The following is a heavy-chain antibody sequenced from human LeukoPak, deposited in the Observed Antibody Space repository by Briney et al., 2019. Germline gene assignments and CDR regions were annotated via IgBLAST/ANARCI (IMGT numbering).Heavy chain of an antibody. J-gene: IGHJ4*02. CDR1: GYTLTELS. CDR2: FVPEDGET. Sequence: ASVKVSCKVSGYTLTELSMHWVRQAPGKGLEWMGGFVPEDGETIYAQKFQGRVTMTEDTSTDTAYMELSSLRSEDTAVYYCATVLPTELAFDYWGQGTLVTVSS. V-gene: IGHV1-24*01. CDR3: ATVLPTELAFDY. D-gene: IGHD6-13*01.